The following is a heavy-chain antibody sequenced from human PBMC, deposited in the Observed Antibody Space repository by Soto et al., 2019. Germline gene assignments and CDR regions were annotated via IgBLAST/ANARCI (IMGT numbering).Heavy chain of an antibody. CDR3: TAKDYYGSGSPTY. Sequence: GGSLRLSCAASGFTFSNAWMNWVRQAPGKGLEWVGRIKSKTDGGTTDYAAPVKGRFTISRDDSKNTLYLQMNSLKTEDTAVYYCTAKDYYGSGSPTYWGQGTLVTVSS. J-gene: IGHJ4*02. D-gene: IGHD3-10*01. CDR1: GFTFSNAW. V-gene: IGHV3-15*07. CDR2: IKSKTDGGTT.